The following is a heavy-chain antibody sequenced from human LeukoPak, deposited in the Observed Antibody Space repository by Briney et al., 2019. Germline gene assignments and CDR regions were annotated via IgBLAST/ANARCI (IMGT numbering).Heavy chain of an antibody. CDR2: IRYDGSNK. D-gene: IGHD3-22*01. CDR1: GFTFSSYA. V-gene: IGHV3-33*08. CDR3: ARVSFYDSSGYYPPDY. J-gene: IGHJ4*02. Sequence: PGRCPRLSCAASGFTFSSYAMHWVRQPPGKGLEWVAVIRYDGSNKYYADSVKGRFTISRDNSKNTLYLQMNSLRAEDTAVYYCARVSFYDSSGYYPPDYWGQGTLVTVS.